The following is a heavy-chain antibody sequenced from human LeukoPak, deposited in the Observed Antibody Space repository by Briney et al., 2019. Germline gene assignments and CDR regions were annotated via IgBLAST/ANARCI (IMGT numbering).Heavy chain of an antibody. CDR1: GGSFSGYY. CDR2: INHSGTT. J-gene: IGHJ4*02. D-gene: IGHD3-9*01. V-gene: IGHV4-34*01. Sequence: SETLSLTCVVYGGSFSGYYWSWIRQPPGKGLEWIGEINHSGTTNYNPSLKSRVTISVDTSKNQFSLKLTSVTAEDTAVYYCARDLVTQIIDYWGQGTLVTVSS. CDR3: ARDLVTQIIDY.